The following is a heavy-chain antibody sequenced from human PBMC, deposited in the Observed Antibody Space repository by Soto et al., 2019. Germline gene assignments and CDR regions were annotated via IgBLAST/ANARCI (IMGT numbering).Heavy chain of an antibody. CDR2: IVVGSGNT. Sequence: SVKVSCKASGFTFTSSAVQWVRQARGQRLEWIGWIVVGSGNTNYAQKFQERVTITRDMSTSTAYMELSSLRSEDTAVYYCARNAAPSYYDSSGYSSALDIWGQGTMVTVS. D-gene: IGHD3-22*01. CDR3: ARNAAPSYYDSSGYSSALDI. J-gene: IGHJ3*02. CDR1: GFTFTSSA. V-gene: IGHV1-58*01.